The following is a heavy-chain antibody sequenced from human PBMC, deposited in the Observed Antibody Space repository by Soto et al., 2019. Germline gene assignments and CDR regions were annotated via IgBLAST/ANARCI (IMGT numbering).Heavy chain of an antibody. Sequence: QVVLQESGPGVVKPSDTLSLTCNVSGASLSGYSWSWIRQPPGKGLEWIGRIYATGSTYYNPSPKSRNTMSVDMSKKQFSLTLRSVTAADTALYYCVRDGTKNLRDRFDPWGRGILVTVSS. CDR3: VRDGTKNLRDRFDP. CDR1: GASLSGYS. D-gene: IGHD1-1*01. CDR2: IYATGST. J-gene: IGHJ5*02. V-gene: IGHV4-4*07.